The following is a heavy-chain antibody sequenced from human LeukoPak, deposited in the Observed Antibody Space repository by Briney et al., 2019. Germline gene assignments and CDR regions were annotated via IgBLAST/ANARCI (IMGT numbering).Heavy chain of an antibody. J-gene: IGHJ4*02. CDR3: ASLVSGSFDY. Sequence: PSETLSLTCTVSGGSISSYYWSWIRQPPGKGLEWIGYIYYSGSTNYNPSLKSRVTISVDTSRNQFSLKLSSLTAADTAVYHCASLVSGSFDYWGQGALVTVSS. CDR2: IYYSGST. D-gene: IGHD6-19*01. CDR1: GGSISSYY. V-gene: IGHV4-59*01.